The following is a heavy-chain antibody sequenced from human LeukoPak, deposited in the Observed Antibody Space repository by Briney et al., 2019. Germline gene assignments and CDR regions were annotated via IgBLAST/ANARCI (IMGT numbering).Heavy chain of an antibody. V-gene: IGHV3-23*01. CDR3: ARERRYYYDSSGPLGY. D-gene: IGHD3-22*01. CDR2: ISGSGGST. Sequence: PGGSLRLSCAASGFTFSSYAMSWVRQAPGKGLEWVSAISGSGGSTYYADSVKGRFTISRDNSKNTLYLQMNSLRAEDTAVYYCARERRYYYDSSGPLGYWGQGTLVTVSS. J-gene: IGHJ4*02. CDR1: GFTFSSYA.